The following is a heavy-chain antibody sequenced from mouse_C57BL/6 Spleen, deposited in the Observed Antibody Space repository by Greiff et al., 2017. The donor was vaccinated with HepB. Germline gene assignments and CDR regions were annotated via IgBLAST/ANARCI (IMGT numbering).Heavy chain of an antibody. J-gene: IGHJ1*03. D-gene: IGHD1-1*01. CDR1: GYTFTNYW. CDR3: ARDPYNCGSSPWYFDV. CDR2: IYPGGGYT. V-gene: IGHV1-63*01. Sequence: QVQLQQSGAELVRPGTSVKMSCKASGYTFTNYWIGWAKQRPGHGLEWIGDIYPGGGYTNYNEKLKGKATLTADKSSSTAYMQFSSLPSKDSAVDYGARDPYNCGSSPWYFDVWGTGTTVTVSS.